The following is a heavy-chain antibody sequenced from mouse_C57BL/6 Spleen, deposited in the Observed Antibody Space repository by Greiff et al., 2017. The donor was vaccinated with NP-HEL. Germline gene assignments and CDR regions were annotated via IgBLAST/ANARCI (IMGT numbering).Heavy chain of an antibody. CDR2: IDPSDSYT. CDR3: ARGGNHGDAMDC. CDR1: GYTFTSYW. D-gene: IGHD2-1*01. V-gene: IGHV1-69*01. J-gene: IGHJ4*01. Sequence: VQLQQPGAELVMPGASVKLSCKASGYTFTSYWMHWVKQRPGQGLEWIGEIDPSDSYTNYNQKFKGKSTLTVDKSSSTAYMQLSSLTSEDSAVYYCARGGNHGDAMDCWGQRTSVTVSS.